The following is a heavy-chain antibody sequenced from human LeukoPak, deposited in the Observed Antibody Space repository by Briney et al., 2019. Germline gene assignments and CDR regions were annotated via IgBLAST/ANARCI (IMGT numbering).Heavy chain of an antibody. CDR2: IKQDGSEK. CDR3: ARAPRVVAASLDY. CDR1: GFTFSSYW. V-gene: IGHV3-7*01. J-gene: IGHJ4*02. Sequence: GGSLRLSCAASGFTFSSYWMSWVRQAPGKGLGWVANIKQDGSEKYYVDSVKGRFTISRDNAKNSLYLQMNSLRAEDTAVYYCARAPRVVAASLDYWGQGTLVTVSS. D-gene: IGHD2-15*01.